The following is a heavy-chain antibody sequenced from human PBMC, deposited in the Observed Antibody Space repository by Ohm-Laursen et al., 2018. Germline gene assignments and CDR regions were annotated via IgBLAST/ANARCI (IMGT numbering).Heavy chain of an antibody. V-gene: IGHV4-59*08. CDR1: GGSISSYY. CDR3: ARRANSAFPYYLDY. CDR2: IHNSGST. J-gene: IGHJ4*02. D-gene: IGHD1-26*01. Sequence: PSDTLSLTCTVSGGSISSYYWSWVRQPPGKGLEWIGYIHNSGSTNYNPSLKSRVTIATDTSKNQLSLKLSSVTAADTAVYYCARRANSAFPYYLDYWGQGTLVTVSS.